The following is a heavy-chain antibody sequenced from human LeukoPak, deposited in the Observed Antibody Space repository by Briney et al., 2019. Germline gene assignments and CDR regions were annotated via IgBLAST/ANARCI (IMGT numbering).Heavy chain of an antibody. CDR1: GFTFSNYA. J-gene: IGHJ4*02. CDR2: ISSNGGST. D-gene: IGHD3-22*01. CDR3: AMSTYYYDSSGYS. V-gene: IGHV3-64*01. Sequence: GGSLRLSCVASGFTFSNYAMYWVRQAPGKGLEYVSAISSNGGSTYYANSVKGRFTISRDNSKNTLYLQMGSLRAEDMAVYYCAMSTYYYDSSGYSWGQGTLVTVSS.